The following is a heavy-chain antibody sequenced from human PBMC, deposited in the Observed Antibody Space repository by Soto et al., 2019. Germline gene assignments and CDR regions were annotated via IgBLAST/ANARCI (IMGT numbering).Heavy chain of an antibody. CDR2: ISSSSSYI. V-gene: IGHV3-21*01. CDR3: ARDVGSSWPFDY. CDR1: GFTFSSYS. J-gene: IGHJ4*02. D-gene: IGHD6-13*01. Sequence: GSLRLSCAASGFTFSSYSMNWVRQAPGKGLEWVSSISSSSSYIYYADSVKGRFTISRDNAKNSLYLQMNSLRAEDTAVYYCARDVGSSWPFDYWGQGTLVTVSS.